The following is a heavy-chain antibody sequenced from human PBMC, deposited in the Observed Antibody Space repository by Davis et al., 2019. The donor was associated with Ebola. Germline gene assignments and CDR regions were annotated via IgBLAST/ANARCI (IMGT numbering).Heavy chain of an antibody. D-gene: IGHD3-16*01. J-gene: IGHJ4*02. Sequence: SETLSLTCTVSGYSIRSGYHWGWIRQPPGKGLEWIGNIYDSGTPDYNPSLKSRATISRDTSRNQFSLELNSVTAADTAIYFCARDRQESRAYGFWGQGTLVTVSS. CDR2: IYDSGTP. CDR1: GYSIRSGYH. CDR3: ARDRQESRAYGF. V-gene: IGHV4-38-2*02.